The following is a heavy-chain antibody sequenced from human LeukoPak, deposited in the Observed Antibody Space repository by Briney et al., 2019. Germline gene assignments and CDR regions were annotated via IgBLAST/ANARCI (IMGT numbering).Heavy chain of an antibody. Sequence: GRSLRLSCAASGFTFSSYAMHWVRQAPGKGLEWVAVISYDGSNKYYADSVKGRFTISRDNSKNTLYLQMNSLRAEDTAVYYCARDEYYYDSSGYYSGPAYCFDYWGQGTLVTVSS. CDR1: GFTFSSYA. V-gene: IGHV3-30-3*01. CDR2: ISYDGSNK. CDR3: ARDEYYYDSSGYYSGPAYCFDY. J-gene: IGHJ4*02. D-gene: IGHD3-22*01.